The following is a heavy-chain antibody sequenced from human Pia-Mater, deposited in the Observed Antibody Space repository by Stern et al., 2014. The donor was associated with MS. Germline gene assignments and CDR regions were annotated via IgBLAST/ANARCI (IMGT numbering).Heavy chain of an antibody. CDR3: ARGSGDNWFGP. CDR1: GG. CDR2: VIPFVGTS. D-gene: IGHD3-10*01. V-gene: IGHV1-69*06. Sequence: VQLVESGAEVKKPGSSVKVSCKSSGGISWVRQAPGQGLEWMGGVIPFVGTSNYAQKFRGRVIITADTSTNTTYLHLSRLTSADTAVYYCARGSGDNWFGPWGQGTLVTVSS. J-gene: IGHJ5*02.